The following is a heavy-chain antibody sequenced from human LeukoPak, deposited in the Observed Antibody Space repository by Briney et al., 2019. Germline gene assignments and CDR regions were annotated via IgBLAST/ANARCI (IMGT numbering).Heavy chain of an antibody. J-gene: IGHJ6*03. V-gene: IGHV4-39*01. CDR2: IYYSGST. Sequence: PSETLSLTCTVSGGSISSSSYYWGWIRQPPGRGLEWIGSIYYSGSTYYNPSLKSRVTISVDTSKNQFSLKLSSVTAADTAVYYCARHRAYYDILTGYPEGYYYMDVWGKGTTVTISS. CDR3: ARHRAYYDILTGYPEGYYYMDV. CDR1: GGSISSSSYY. D-gene: IGHD3-9*01.